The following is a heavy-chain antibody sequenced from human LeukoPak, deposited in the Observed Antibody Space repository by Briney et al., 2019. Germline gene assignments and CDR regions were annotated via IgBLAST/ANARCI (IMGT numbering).Heavy chain of an antibody. J-gene: IGHJ4*02. CDR1: GFTFSNYA. CDR3: ARASRRGDDSGSYYALY. CDR2: ISYDGRNK. D-gene: IGHD3-10*01. Sequence: GGSLRLSCAASGFTFSNYAMHWVRQAPGKGLEWVAVISYDGRNKYYADSVKGRFTISRDNSNNTLYLQMSSLRPEDTSLYYCARASRRGDDSGSYYALYWGQGILVTVSS. V-gene: IGHV3-30-3*01.